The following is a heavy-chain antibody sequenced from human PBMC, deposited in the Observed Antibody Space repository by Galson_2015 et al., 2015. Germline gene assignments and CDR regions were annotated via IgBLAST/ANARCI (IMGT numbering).Heavy chain of an antibody. CDR3: ARGLQLERPFSWYYYGMDV. D-gene: IGHD1-1*01. V-gene: IGHV1-69*02. J-gene: IGHJ6*02. CDR1: GGTFSSYT. Sequence: SVKVSCKASGGTFSSYTISWVRQAPGQGLEWMGRIIPILGIANYAQKFQGRVTITADKSTSTAYMELSSLRSEDTAVYYCARGLQLERPFSWYYYGMDVWGQGTTVTVSS. CDR2: IIPILGIA.